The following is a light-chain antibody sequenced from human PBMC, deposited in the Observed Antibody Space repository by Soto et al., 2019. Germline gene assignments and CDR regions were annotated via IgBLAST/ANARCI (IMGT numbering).Light chain of an antibody. CDR2: EGS. J-gene: IGLJ2*01. CDR3: CSYAGSSTFVYVV. Sequence: QSALTQPASVSGSPGQSITISCTGTSSDVGSYNLVSWYQQHPGKAPKLMIYEGSKRPSGVSNRFSGPKSGNTASLTISGLQAEDEADYYCCSYAGSSTFVYVVFGGGTKVTVL. CDR1: SSDVGSYNL. V-gene: IGLV2-23*03.